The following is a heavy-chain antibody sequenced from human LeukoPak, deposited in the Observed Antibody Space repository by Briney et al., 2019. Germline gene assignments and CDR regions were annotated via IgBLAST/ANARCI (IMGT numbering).Heavy chain of an antibody. CDR2: ISAYNSAT. CDR1: GYSFTSYG. CDR3: ARLTPTDIVVVVAATPLLAFDI. J-gene: IGHJ3*02. D-gene: IGHD2-15*01. V-gene: IGHV1-18*04. Sequence: ASVKVSCKASGYSFTSYGISWVRQAPGQGLEWMGWISAYNSATNHAHDFQGRVTMTTDTPTTTAYMELRNLRSDDTAVYYCARLTPTDIVVVVAATPLLAFDIWGQGTMVTVSS.